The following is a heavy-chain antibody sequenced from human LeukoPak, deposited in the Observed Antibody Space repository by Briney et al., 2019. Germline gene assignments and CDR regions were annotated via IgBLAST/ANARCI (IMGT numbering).Heavy chain of an antibody. J-gene: IGHJ4*02. Sequence: PGGSLRLSSAASGFTFSNFGMHWVRQAPGKALEWLAVIYYDGSDQSYANSVKGRFTISRDNSKNTLYLQMNSLRAEDTAVYYCAKDTSIGRYCTNGVCSPFDYWGQGTLVTVSS. CDR3: AKDTSIGRYCTNGVCSPFDY. CDR2: IYYDGSDQ. D-gene: IGHD2-8*01. V-gene: IGHV3-33*06. CDR1: GFTFSNFG.